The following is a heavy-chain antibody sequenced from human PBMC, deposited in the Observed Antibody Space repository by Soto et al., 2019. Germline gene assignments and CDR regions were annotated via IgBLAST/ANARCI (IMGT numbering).Heavy chain of an antibody. CDR3: ARSSGYGNYYSYGMDV. Sequence: EVQLVESGGGVVRPGGSLRLSCAASGFTFDDYGMRWVRQAPEKGLEWVSGINWNGGSTGYADSVKGRFTISRDNAKNFLYLLMNNLRAEDTALYYCARSSGYGNYYSYGMDVWGQGTTVTVSS. J-gene: IGHJ6*02. CDR1: GFTFDDYG. CDR2: INWNGGST. D-gene: IGHD5-12*01. V-gene: IGHV3-20*04.